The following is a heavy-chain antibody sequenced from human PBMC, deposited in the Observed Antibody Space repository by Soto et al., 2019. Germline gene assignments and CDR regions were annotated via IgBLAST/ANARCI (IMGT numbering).Heavy chain of an antibody. CDR3: ARSPYGSGDGNDY. CDR1: AFTFSSYW. CDR2: INSDGSDI. D-gene: IGHD3-10*01. Sequence: EVQLVESGGGLVQPGGSLRLSCAASAFTFSSYWMHWVRQAPGKGLVWVSRINSDGSDISHADSVKGRFTISRDNAKNRLYLQMNSLRAEDTAVYYCARSPYGSGDGNDYWGQGTLVTVSS. J-gene: IGHJ4*02. V-gene: IGHV3-74*01.